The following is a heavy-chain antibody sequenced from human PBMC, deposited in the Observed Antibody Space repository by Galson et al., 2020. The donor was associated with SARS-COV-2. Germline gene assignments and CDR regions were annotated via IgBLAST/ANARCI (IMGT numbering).Heavy chain of an antibody. V-gene: IGHV3-23*01. J-gene: IGHJ5*02. Sequence: GESLKISCAASGFTFRNYAMSWVRQAPGKGLEWVSAISGSGGSTYYADSVKGRLTISRDNSKNTLYLQMNSLRAEDAAIYYCAMENSGYDESWYDFDPWGQGTLVTVSS. CDR2: ISGSGGST. CDR3: AMENSGYDESWYDFDP. D-gene: IGHD5-12*01. CDR1: GFTFRNYA.